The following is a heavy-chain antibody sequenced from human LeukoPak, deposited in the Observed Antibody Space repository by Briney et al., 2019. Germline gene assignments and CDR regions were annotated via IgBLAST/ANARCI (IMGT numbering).Heavy chain of an antibody. CDR2: INHSGNT. D-gene: IGHD6-6*01. Sequence: SETLSLTCAVYGGSFSDHYCAWIRQSPEKGLEWIGEINHSGNTNYNPSLKSRVTTSIDTSKNQFSLKLTSVTAADTAVYYCARGYSSSGYYGMDVWGQGTTVTVSS. V-gene: IGHV4-34*01. CDR3: ARGYSSSGYYGMDV. CDR1: GGSFSDHY. J-gene: IGHJ6*02.